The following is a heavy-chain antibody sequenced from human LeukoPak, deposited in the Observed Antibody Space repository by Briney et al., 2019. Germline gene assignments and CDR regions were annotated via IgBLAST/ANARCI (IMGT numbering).Heavy chain of an antibody. Sequence: SETLSLTCTVSGGSISSSGYYWGWIRQPPGKGLEWIGSASYSGNTYYNPSLKSRVTILVDTSKNQFSLRMTSVTAADTAVYYCARDQYYDVSTYYEIDYWGQGTLVTVSS. CDR2: ASYSGNT. CDR3: ARDQYYDVSTYYEIDY. D-gene: IGHD3-22*01. CDR1: GGSISSSGYY. V-gene: IGHV4-39*07. J-gene: IGHJ4*02.